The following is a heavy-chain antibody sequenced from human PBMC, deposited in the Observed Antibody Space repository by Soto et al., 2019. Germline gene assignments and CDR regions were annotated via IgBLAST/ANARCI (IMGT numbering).Heavy chain of an antibody. V-gene: IGHV3-30*18. CDR3: AKPDSSGWYLERFDY. CDR1: GFTFSHYG. CDR2: TSYDGSDK. J-gene: IGHJ4*02. Sequence: QVQLVESGGGVVQPGRSLRLSCAASGFTFSHYGMHWVRQAPGKGLEWVAVTSYDGSDKYYADSVKGRFTISRDNSKNTLYLQMNSLRVEDTAVYYCAKPDSSGWYLERFDYWGQGTLVTVSS. D-gene: IGHD6-19*01.